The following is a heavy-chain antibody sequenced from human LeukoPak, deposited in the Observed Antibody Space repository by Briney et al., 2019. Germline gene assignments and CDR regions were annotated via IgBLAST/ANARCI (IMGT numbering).Heavy chain of an antibody. V-gene: IGHV3-21*01. CDR2: INSRGSDE. Sequence: GGSLRLSCTASGFTFRTYSMNWVRQAPGKGLEWVSSINSRGSDEYYADSVKGRFTISRDNAKNSLYLQMNSLRAEDTAVYYCAREGSIVPHQDLDSWGQGTPVTVSS. CDR1: GFTFRTYS. J-gene: IGHJ4*02. CDR3: AREGSIVPHQDLDS. D-gene: IGHD2-8*01.